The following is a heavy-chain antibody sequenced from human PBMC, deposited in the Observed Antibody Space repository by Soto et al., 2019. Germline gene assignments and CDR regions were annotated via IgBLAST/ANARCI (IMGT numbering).Heavy chain of an antibody. CDR1: GGTFSSYA. J-gene: IGHJ5*02. V-gene: IGHV1-69*01. D-gene: IGHD3-3*01. CDR3: ARAAQYYDFWSGYPPNWFDP. CDR2: IIPIFGTA. Sequence: QVQLVQSGAEVKKPGSSVKVSCKASGGTFSSYAISWVRQAPGQGLEWMGGIIPIFGTANYAQKFQGRVTSTADESTSTAYMELSSLRSEDTAVYYCARAAQYYDFWSGYPPNWFDPWGQGTLVTVSS.